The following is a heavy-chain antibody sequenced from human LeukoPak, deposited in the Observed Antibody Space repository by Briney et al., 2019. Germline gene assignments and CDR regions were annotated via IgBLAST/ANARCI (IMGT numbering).Heavy chain of an antibody. Sequence: GGSLRLSCAASGFTFSNAWMSWVRQAPGKGREWVGRIKSKTDGGTTDYAAPVKGRFTISRDDSKNTLYLQMNSLKTEDTAVYYCTTVGPSSGWYEEYFQHWGQGTLVTVSS. CDR3: TTVGPSSGWYEEYFQH. D-gene: IGHD6-19*01. CDR2: IKSKTDGGTT. J-gene: IGHJ1*01. V-gene: IGHV3-15*01. CDR1: GFTFSNAW.